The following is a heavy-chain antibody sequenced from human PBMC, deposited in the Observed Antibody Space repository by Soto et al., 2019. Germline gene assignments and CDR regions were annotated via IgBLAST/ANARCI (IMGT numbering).Heavy chain of an antibody. CDR1: GFTFSSYA. CDR2: ISGSGGST. CDR3: AYPGWGSSLGFDY. J-gene: IGHJ4*02. D-gene: IGHD6-6*01. Sequence: GGSLRLSCAASGFTFSSYAMSWVRQAPGKGLEWVSAISGSGGSTYYADSVKGRFTISRDNSKNTLYLQMNSLRAEDTAVYYCAYPGWGSSLGFDYWGQGTLVTVSS. V-gene: IGHV3-23*01.